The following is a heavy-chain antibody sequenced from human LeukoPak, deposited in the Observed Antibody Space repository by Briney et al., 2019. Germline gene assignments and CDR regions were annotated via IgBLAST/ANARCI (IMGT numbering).Heavy chain of an antibody. D-gene: IGHD4-17*01. Sequence: GGSLPHLCAASGLTFSSYALNGVRQAPGKGLEWVSSISVGGRTYYADSVKGRFIISRDISKNTLDLQMNSLRAEDTAVYYCAKGHKTAYGFWGRGTLVPV. CDR1: GLTFSSYA. J-gene: IGHJ2*01. V-gene: IGHV3-23*01. CDR3: AKGHKTAYGF. CDR2: ISVGGRT.